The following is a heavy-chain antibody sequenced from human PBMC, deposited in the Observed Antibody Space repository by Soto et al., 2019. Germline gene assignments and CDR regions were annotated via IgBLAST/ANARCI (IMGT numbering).Heavy chain of an antibody. V-gene: IGHV1-69*13. CDR1: GGTFSSYA. CDR3: AREGYCSGGSCPTTLWFDP. Sequence: SVKVSCKASGGTFSSYAISWVRQAPGQGLEWMGGIIPIFGTANYARKFQGRVTITADESTSTAYMELSSLRSEDTAVYYCAREGYCSGGSCPTTLWFDPWGQGTLVTVSS. CDR2: IIPIFGTA. J-gene: IGHJ5*02. D-gene: IGHD2-15*01.